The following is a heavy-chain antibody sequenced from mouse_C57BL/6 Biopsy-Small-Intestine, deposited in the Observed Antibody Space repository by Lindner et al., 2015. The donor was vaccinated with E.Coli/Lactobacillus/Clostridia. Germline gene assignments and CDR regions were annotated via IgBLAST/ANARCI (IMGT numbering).Heavy chain of an antibody. CDR2: IYPNNGGN. J-gene: IGHJ1*03. D-gene: IGHD1-1*01. Sequence: VQLQESGPELVKPGASVKMSCKASGYTFTDYYIFWVKQSLGKSLEWIGYIYPNNGGNGYNQKFKGKVTMTVGKSSSTAYMELRSLTSEDSAVYYCARDFGSSYWYLDVWGTGTTVTVSS. V-gene: IGHV1-34*01. CDR1: GYTFTDYY. CDR3: ARDFGSSYWYLDV.